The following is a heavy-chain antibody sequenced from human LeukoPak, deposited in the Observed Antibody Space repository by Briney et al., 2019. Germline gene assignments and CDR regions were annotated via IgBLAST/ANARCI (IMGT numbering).Heavy chain of an antibody. D-gene: IGHD3-10*01. CDR3: AKGRESHYQYYFDY. V-gene: IGHV3-23*01. Sequence: GGSLRLSCAASGFTFSSYAMSWVRRAPGKGLEWVSAISGSGGSTYYADSVKGRFTISRDNSKNTLYLQMNSLRAEDTAVYYCAKGRESHYQYYFDYWGQGTLVTVSS. CDR1: GFTFSSYA. J-gene: IGHJ4*02. CDR2: ISGSGGST.